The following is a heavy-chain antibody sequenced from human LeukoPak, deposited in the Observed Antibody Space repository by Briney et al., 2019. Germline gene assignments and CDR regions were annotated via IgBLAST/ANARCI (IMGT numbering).Heavy chain of an antibody. CDR2: IRYDGSNK. V-gene: IGHV3-30*02. CDR3: AKGSYRSSTSPAFDY. D-gene: IGHD2-2*01. CDR1: GFTFSSYG. Sequence: TGGSLRLSCAASGFTFSSYGMHWVRQAPGKGLEWVAFIRYDGSNKYYADSVKGRFTISRDNSKNTLYLQMNSLRAEDTAVYYCAKGSYRSSTSPAFDYWGQGTLVTVSS. J-gene: IGHJ4*02.